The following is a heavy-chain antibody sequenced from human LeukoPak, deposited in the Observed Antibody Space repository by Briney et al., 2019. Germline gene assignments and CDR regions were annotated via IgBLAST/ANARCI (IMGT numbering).Heavy chain of an antibody. D-gene: IGHD3-22*01. CDR1: GFTFSSYS. V-gene: IGHV3-21*01. CDR2: ISSSSSYI. J-gene: IGHJ4*02. Sequence: MPGGSLRLSCAASGFTFSSYSMNWVRQAPGKGLEWVSSISSSSSYIYYADSVKGRFTISRDNAKNSLYLQMNSLRAEDTAVYYCARDPGVYDSSGYFDYWGQGTLVTVSS. CDR3: ARDPGVYDSSGYFDY.